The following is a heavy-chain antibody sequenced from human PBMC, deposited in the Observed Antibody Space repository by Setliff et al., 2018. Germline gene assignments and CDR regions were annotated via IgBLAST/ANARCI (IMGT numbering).Heavy chain of an antibody. V-gene: IGHV7-4-1*02. CDR3: ARSGGGYDFWSGYLVSHYYYYYYMDV. CDR1: GYTFSSYA. J-gene: IGHJ6*03. Sequence: ASVKVSCKASGYTFSSYAMNWVRQAPGQGLEWMGWINTNTGNPTYAQGFTGRFVFSLDTSVSTTYLQISSLKAEDTAVYYCARSGGGYDFWSGYLVSHYYYYYYMDVWGKGTTVTVSS. D-gene: IGHD3-3*01. CDR2: INTNTGNP.